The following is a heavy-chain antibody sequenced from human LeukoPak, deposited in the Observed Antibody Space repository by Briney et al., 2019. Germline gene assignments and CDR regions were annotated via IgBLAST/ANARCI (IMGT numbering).Heavy chain of an antibody. V-gene: IGHV4-39*07. J-gene: IGHJ6*03. Sequence: NPSETLSLTCTVPGGSISSSSYYWGWIRQPPGKGLEWIGSIYYSGSTYYNPSLKSRVTISVDTSKNQFSLKLSSVTAADTAVYYCASRTTVTTRYYYYYYMDVWGKGTTVTVSS. CDR1: GGSISSSSYY. CDR3: ASRTTVTTRYYYYYYMDV. D-gene: IGHD4-11*01. CDR2: IYYSGST.